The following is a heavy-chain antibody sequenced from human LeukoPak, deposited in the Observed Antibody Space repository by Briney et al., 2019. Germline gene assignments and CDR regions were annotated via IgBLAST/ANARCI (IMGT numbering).Heavy chain of an antibody. D-gene: IGHD3-3*01. CDR3: ARELRGRHYDFWSGKTGGYYYGMDV. CDR2: ISSSGSTI. Sequence: GGSLRLSCAASGFTFSSYEMNWVRQAPGKGLEWVSYISSSGSTIYSADSVKGRFTISRDNAKNSLYLQMNSLRAEDTAVYYCARELRGRHYDFWSGKTGGYYYGMDVWGQGTTVTVSS. CDR1: GFTFSSYE. J-gene: IGHJ6*02. V-gene: IGHV3-48*03.